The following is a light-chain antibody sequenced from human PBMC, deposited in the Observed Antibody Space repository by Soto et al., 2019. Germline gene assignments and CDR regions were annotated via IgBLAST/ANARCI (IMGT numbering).Light chain of an antibody. Sequence: QSVLNQPAPGFGSPGQSITISCTGTSSDVGAYNYASWYQQYPGEAPKVIIYDVSHRPAGVSNRFSGSKSGNTASLTISGLQTQDEADYYCSSYTSATTYVFGTGTKVTVL. CDR2: DVS. CDR1: SSDVGAYNY. CDR3: SSYTSATTYV. J-gene: IGLJ1*01. V-gene: IGLV2-14*01.